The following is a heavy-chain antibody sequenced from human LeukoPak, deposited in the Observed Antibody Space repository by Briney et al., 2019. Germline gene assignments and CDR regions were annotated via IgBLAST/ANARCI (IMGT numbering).Heavy chain of an antibody. V-gene: IGHV1-18*04. CDR1: GYTFTSYG. CDR3: ARDTTCSGGSCYSHYYYYYGMDV. D-gene: IGHD2-15*01. J-gene: IGHJ6*04. CDR2: ISAYNGNT. Sequence: ASVKVSCKASGYTFTSYGISWVRQAPGRGLEWMGWISAYNGNTNYAQKLQGRVTMTTDTSTSTAYMELRSLRSDDTAVYYCARDTTCSGGSCYSHYYYYYGMDVWGKGTTVTVSS.